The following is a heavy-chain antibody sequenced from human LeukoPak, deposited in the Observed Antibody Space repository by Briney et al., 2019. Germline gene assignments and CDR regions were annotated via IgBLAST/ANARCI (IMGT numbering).Heavy chain of an antibody. J-gene: IGHJ5*02. Sequence: GGSLRLSCTASGFRFSNYAMNWVRQAPGKGLEWVSVISGSGGSTYYADSVKGRFTISRDNSKNTLYLQMNSLRAEDTAVYFCAKGGTGNNWYYWFDPWGQGTLVTVSS. V-gene: IGHV3-23*01. CDR2: ISGSGGST. CDR1: GFRFSNYA. CDR3: AKGGTGNNWYYWFDP. D-gene: IGHD1-1*01.